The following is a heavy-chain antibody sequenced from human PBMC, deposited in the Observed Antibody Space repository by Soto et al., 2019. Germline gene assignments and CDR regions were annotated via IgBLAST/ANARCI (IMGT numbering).Heavy chain of an antibody. CDR3: AKDYGGKVGRVNWFDP. D-gene: IGHD4-17*01. J-gene: IGHJ5*02. V-gene: IGHV3-23*01. Sequence: GGSLRLSCAASGFTFSSYAMSWVRQAPGKGLEWVSAISGSGGSTYYADSVKGRFTISRDNSKNTLDLQMNSLRAEDTAVYYCAKDYGGKVGRVNWFDPWGQGTLVTVSS. CDR2: ISGSGGST. CDR1: GFTFSSYA.